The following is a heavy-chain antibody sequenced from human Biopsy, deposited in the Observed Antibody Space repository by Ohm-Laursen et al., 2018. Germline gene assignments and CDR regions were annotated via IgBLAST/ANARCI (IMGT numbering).Heavy chain of an antibody. V-gene: IGHV1-69*06. CDR1: GGTFSNYG. CDR3: ATKLTGYFHH. CDR2: NIPILGTG. J-gene: IGHJ1*01. D-gene: IGHD3-9*01. Sequence: SAAKVSCKAPGGTFSNYGVNWVRQAPGQGLEWLGGNIPILGTGNYAQKFQDRVTVAADTSTSTATMELRSLRSDDPAVYYCATKLTGYFHHWGQGTLVIVSS.